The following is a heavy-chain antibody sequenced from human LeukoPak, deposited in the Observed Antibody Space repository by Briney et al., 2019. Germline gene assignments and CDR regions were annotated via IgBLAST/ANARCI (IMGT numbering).Heavy chain of an antibody. CDR1: GFTFNDYY. J-gene: IGHJ5*02. CDR2: INIGGTNT. CDR3: ATDGAGFDT. V-gene: IGHV3-11*01. Sequence: PGGSLRLSCAASGFTFNDYYMSWIRQAPGKGLEWLSYINIGGTNTHYADSVKGRFTISRDNAKKSLYLEMNNLRAEDTTVYYCATDGAGFDTWGQGVLVTVSS.